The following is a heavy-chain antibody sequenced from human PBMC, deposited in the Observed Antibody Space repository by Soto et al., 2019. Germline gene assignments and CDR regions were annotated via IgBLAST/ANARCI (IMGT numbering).Heavy chain of an antibody. Sequence: SQTLSLTCAISGGSVSNNSSAWNWIRQSPSRGLEWLGRTYYRSKWFNNYALSVKGRITINTDTSKNQFSLQLNSVTPEDTAVYYCAREGRLAASIFHNWFEPWGQGTMVTVSS. V-gene: IGHV6-1*01. CDR3: AREGRLAASIFHNWFEP. CDR2: TYYRSKWFN. D-gene: IGHD3-3*02. J-gene: IGHJ5*02. CDR1: GGSVSNNSSA.